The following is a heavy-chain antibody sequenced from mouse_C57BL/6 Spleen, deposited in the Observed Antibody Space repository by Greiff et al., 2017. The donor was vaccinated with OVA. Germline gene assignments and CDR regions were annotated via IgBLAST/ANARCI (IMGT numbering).Heavy chain of an antibody. J-gene: IGHJ4*01. D-gene: IGHD2-2*01. V-gene: IGHV1-61*01. CDR1: GYTFTSYW. Sequence: QVQLQQPGAELVRPGSSVKLSCKASGYTFTSYWMDWVKQRPGQGLEWIGNIYPSDSETHYNQKFKDKATLTVDKSSSTAYMQLSSLTSEDSAVYYCARGYGYDDPYHYAMDYWGQGTSVTVSS. CDR2: IYPSDSET. CDR3: ARGYGYDDPYHYAMDY.